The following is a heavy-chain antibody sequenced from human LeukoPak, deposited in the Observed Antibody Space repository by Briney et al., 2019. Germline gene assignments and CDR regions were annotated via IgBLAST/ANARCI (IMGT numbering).Heavy chain of an antibody. Sequence: SETLSLTCAVYGGSFSGYYWNWIRQPPGKGLEWIGESNHSGSTNYNPSLKSRVTISVDTSKNQFSLKLSSVTAADTAVYYCARGLPAMYDYDFWSGPPDVWGKGTTVTVSS. V-gene: IGHV4-34*01. CDR2: SNHSGST. D-gene: IGHD3-3*01. CDR3: ARGLPAMYDYDFWSGPPDV. J-gene: IGHJ6*04. CDR1: GGSFSGYY.